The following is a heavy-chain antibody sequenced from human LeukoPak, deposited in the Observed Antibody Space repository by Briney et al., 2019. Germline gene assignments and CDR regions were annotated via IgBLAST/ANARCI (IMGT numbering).Heavy chain of an antibody. J-gene: IGHJ4*02. CDR3: ARDIPPYYYDSSGYYDY. CDR2: VNRDGSET. V-gene: IGHV3-7*03. Sequence: GGSLRLSCAASGFALSSHWMTWVRQVPGRGPEWVANVNRDGSETYYLDSVKGRFTISKDNAKNSLYLQMNSLRAEDTAVYYCARDIPPYYYDSSGYYDYWGQGTLVTVSS. CDR1: GFALSSHW. D-gene: IGHD3-22*01.